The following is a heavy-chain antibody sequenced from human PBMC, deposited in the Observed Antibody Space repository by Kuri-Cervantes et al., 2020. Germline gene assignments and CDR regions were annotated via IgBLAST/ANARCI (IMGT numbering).Heavy chain of an antibody. CDR1: EFTFSSYE. J-gene: IGHJ3*02. Sequence: ESLKISCAASEFTFSSYEMNWVRQAPGKGLEWIGEIYHSGSTNYNPSLKSRVTISVDKSKNQFSLKLSSVTAADTAVYYCARARWLVQDAFDIWGQGTMVTVSS. V-gene: IGHV4-34*01. CDR2: IYHSGST. D-gene: IGHD6-19*01. CDR3: ARARWLVQDAFDI.